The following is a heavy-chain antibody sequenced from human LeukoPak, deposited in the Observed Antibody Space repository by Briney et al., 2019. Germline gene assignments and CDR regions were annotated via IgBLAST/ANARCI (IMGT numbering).Heavy chain of an antibody. CDR2: IYYSGST. D-gene: IGHD5-12*01. CDR1: GDSVRNDDYY. J-gene: IGHJ4*02. CDR3: ARDGYYFDY. Sequence: PSETLSLTCTVSGDSVRNDDYYWSWIRQPPGKGLEWIGYIYYSGSTNYNPSLKSRVTISVDTSKNQFSLKLSSVTAADTAVYYCARDGYYFDYWGQGTLVTVSS. V-gene: IGHV4-61*08.